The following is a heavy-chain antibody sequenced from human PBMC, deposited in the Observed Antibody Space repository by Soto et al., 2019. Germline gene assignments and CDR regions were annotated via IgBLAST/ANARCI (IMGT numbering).Heavy chain of an antibody. CDR3: ARGGRVDCSSTSCSIYYYYGMDV. D-gene: IGHD2-2*01. J-gene: IGHJ6*02. CDR2: INPNSGGT. Sequence: VASVKVSCKASGYTFTGYYMHWVRQAPGQGLEWMGWINPNSGGTNYAQKFQGWVTMTRDTSISTAYMELSRLRSDDTAVYYCARGGRVDCSSTSCSIYYYYGMDVWGQGTTVTVSS. CDR1: GYTFTGYY. V-gene: IGHV1-2*04.